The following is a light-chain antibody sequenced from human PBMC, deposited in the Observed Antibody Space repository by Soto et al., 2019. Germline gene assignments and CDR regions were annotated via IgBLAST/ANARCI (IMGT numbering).Light chain of an antibody. CDR3: QPNGSSPPTGT. V-gene: IGKV3-20*01. J-gene: IGKJ1*01. CDR2: GAS. CDR1: QSVSSSY. Sequence: EIVLTQSPGTLSLSPGERATLSCRASQSVSSSYLAWYQQKPGQAPRHPNSGASSRATGIPDRFNGSGSGTDFTLTISRLETEDLAEIYGQPNGSSPPTGTFGQGTKVDIK.